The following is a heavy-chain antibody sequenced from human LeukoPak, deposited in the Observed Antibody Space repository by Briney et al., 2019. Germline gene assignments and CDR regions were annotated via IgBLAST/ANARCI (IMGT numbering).Heavy chain of an antibody. J-gene: IGHJ5*02. CDR3: VTSRGTS. V-gene: IGHV3-53*01. CDR2: INSGGTA. D-gene: IGHD3-16*01. CDR1: GFSVSSDF. Sequence: PGGSLRLSCAASGFSVSSDFMSWVRQAPGKGLEWVSVINSGGTAFYADSVKGRFTISRDTSKNTLSLQMNSLRDEDTAMYYCVTSRGTSWGQGTLVTVYS.